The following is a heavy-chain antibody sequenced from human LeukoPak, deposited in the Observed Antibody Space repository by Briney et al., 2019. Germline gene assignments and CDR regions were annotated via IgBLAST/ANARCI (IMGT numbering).Heavy chain of an antibody. CDR1: GFSFSSYW. J-gene: IGHJ4*02. Sequence: GGSLRLSCAASGFSFSSYWMHWVRQAPGKGLVWVARINSDGSTTNYADYVKGRFTISRDNAKNTLYLQMNSLRAEDTAVYYCASRSSGSPPYYFDSWGKGTRVTVSS. D-gene: IGHD1-26*01. CDR2: INSDGSTT. V-gene: IGHV3-74*01. CDR3: ASRSSGSPPYYFDS.